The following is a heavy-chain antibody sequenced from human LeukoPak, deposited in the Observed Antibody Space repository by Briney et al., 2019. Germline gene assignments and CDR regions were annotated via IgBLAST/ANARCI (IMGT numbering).Heavy chain of an antibody. Sequence: SETLSLTCAVSGYSISSGHYWGWIRQPPGKGLEWIGSIYHSGGTYYNPSPKSRVTISVDTSKNQFSLKMKSVTAADTAVYYCAGFTPAVDYCSQGTLVTVSS. CDR2: IYHSGGT. J-gene: IGHJ4*02. CDR1: GYSISSGHY. V-gene: IGHV4-38-2*01. CDR3: AGFTPAVDY. D-gene: IGHD3-10*01.